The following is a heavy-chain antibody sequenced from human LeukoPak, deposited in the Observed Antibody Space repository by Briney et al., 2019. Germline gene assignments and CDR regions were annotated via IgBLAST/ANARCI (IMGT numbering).Heavy chain of an antibody. CDR1: GFTFSSYD. J-gene: IGHJ4*02. CDR2: IDTAGDT. Sequence: PGGSLRLSCAASGFTFSSYDMHWVRQATGKGLEWVSAIDTAGDTYYPGSVKGRFTISRENARNSLYLQMSSLRAGDTAVYYCARVTSDSSGFAYYFDFWDQGTLVTVSS. V-gene: IGHV3-13*01. D-gene: IGHD3-22*01. CDR3: ARVTSDSSGFAYYFDF.